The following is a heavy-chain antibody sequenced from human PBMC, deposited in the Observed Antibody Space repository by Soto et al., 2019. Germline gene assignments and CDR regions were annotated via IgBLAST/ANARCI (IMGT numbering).Heavy chain of an antibody. CDR1: GFTFSSYS. D-gene: IGHD3-10*01. CDR2: ISSSSSTI. V-gene: IGHV3-48*02. J-gene: IGHJ5*02. Sequence: GGSLRLSCAASGFTFSSYSMNWVRQAPGKGLEWVSYISSSSSTIYYADSVKGRFTISRDNAKNSLYLQMNSLRDEDTAVYYCARDGRRAVRGVIWFDPWGQGTLVTVSS. CDR3: ARDGRRAVRGVIWFDP.